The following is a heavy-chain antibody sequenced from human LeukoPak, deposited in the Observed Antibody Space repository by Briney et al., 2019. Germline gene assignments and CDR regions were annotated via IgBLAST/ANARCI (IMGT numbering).Heavy chain of an antibody. V-gene: IGHV1-69*13. CDR1: GGTFSSYA. Sequence: GASVKVSCKASGGTFSSYAISWVRQAPGQGLEWMGGIIPIFGTANYAQKFQGRVTITADESTSTAYMEQSSLRSEDTAVYYCARGDKGDDRVFDYWGQGTLVTVSS. D-gene: IGHD3-22*01. J-gene: IGHJ4*02. CDR3: ARGDKGDDRVFDY. CDR2: IIPIFGTA.